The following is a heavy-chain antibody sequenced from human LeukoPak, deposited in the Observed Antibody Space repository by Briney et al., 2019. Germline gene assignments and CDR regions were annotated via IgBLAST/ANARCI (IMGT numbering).Heavy chain of an antibody. J-gene: IGHJ4*02. Sequence: GESLKISCKGSGYIFTSYWIGWVRQMPGKGLEWMGIIYPGDSDTRYSPSFQGQVTISADKSISTAYLQWSSLRASDTAMYYCARQGYDWNYEVDYWGQGTLVTVSS. D-gene: IGHD1-7*01. V-gene: IGHV5-51*01. CDR1: GYIFTSYW. CDR2: IYPGDSDT. CDR3: ARQGYDWNYEVDY.